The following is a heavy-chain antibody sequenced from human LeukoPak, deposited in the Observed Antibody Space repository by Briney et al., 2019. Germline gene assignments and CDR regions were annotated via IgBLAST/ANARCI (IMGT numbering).Heavy chain of an antibody. Sequence: KTGGSLRLSCAASGSTFSIYNMNWVRQAPGKGLEWVSSITSSSSYIYYADSVKGRFTLSRDNANNSLYLQMNSLRAEDTAVYYCARSIATEMATIFDYWGQGTLVTVSS. CDR3: ARSIATEMATIFDY. D-gene: IGHD5-24*01. J-gene: IGHJ4*02. V-gene: IGHV3-21*01. CDR2: ITSSSSYI. CDR1: GSTFSIYN.